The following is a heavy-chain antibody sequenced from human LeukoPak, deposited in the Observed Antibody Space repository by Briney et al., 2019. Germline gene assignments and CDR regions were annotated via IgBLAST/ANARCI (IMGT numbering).Heavy chain of an antibody. V-gene: IGHV3-48*03. D-gene: IGHD2-2*01. CDR3: ARKYCSTTSCLFDN. J-gene: IGHJ4*02. CDR1: GFTFSSYE. CDR2: ISSSGTTI. Sequence: GSLRLSCAASGFTFSSYEMNWVRQDPARGLQGVSDISSSGTTIYYADSVKGRFTISRDNAKNSLYLQMNSLRAEDTAVYYCARKYCSTTSCLFDNWGQGTLVTVSS.